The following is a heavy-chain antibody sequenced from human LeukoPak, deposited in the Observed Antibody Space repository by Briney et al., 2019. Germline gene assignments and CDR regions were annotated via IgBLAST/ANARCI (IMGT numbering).Heavy chain of an antibody. CDR3: ARHQDDSSGYYYTASFDY. D-gene: IGHD3-22*01. CDR2: IYYSGST. Sequence: SETLSLTCTVSGGSISSSSYYWGWIRQPPGKGLEWIGSIYYSGSTYYNPSLKSRVTISVDTSKSQFSLKLSSVTAADTAVYYCARHQDDSSGYYYTASFDYWGQGTLVTVSS. CDR1: GGSISSSSYY. V-gene: IGHV4-39*01. J-gene: IGHJ4*02.